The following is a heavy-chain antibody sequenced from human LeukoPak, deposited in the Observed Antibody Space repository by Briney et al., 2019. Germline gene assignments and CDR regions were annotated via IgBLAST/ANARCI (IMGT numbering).Heavy chain of an antibody. J-gene: IGHJ3*02. CDR1: GGSISGYY. CDR3: ARHRDAYSPDAFDI. V-gene: IGHV4-59*08. D-gene: IGHD5-24*01. CDR2: IYYSGNT. Sequence: SETLSLTCTVSGGSISGYYWSWIRRPPGKRLEWIGYIYYSGNTKYNPSLKSRVTISVDTSKNQFSLKLSSVTAADTALYYCARHRDAYSPDAFDIWGQGTLVTVSS.